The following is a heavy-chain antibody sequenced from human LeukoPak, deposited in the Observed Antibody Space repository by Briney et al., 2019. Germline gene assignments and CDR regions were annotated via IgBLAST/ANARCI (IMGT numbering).Heavy chain of an antibody. Sequence: GGSLRLSCVGSGFTFGYYWMNWVRQAPGKGLEWVASIRQDGSERYYVGSVKGRFTISRDNAKNSLFLQMYSLRAEDTAVYFCAREDGYCSGGNCYSYFDSWGQGTLVTVSS. CDR3: AREDGYCSGGNCYSYFDS. CDR1: GFTFGYYW. J-gene: IGHJ4*02. V-gene: IGHV3-7*01. D-gene: IGHD2-15*01. CDR2: IRQDGSER.